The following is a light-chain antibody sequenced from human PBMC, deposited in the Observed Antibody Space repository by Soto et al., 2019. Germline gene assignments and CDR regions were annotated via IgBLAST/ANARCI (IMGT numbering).Light chain of an antibody. CDR3: CSYTTSNTRQIV. J-gene: IGLJ1*01. CDR1: SSDVGGYNY. Sequence: QSVLTQPASVSGSPGQSITISCTGTSSDVGGYNYVSWYQQHPGKAPKFMIYDVSNRPSGVSNRFSGSKSGNTASLTISGXQAEDEADYYCCSYTTSNTRQIVFGTGTKVTVL. V-gene: IGLV2-14*01. CDR2: DVS.